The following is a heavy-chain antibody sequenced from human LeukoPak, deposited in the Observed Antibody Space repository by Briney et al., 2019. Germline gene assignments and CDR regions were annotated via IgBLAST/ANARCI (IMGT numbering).Heavy chain of an antibody. J-gene: IGHJ4*02. V-gene: IGHV3-21*01. CDR2: ISSSSSYI. CDR3: ARVRPSFIAAAGAFDY. D-gene: IGHD6-13*01. CDR1: GFTFSSYS. Sequence: PGGSLRLSCAASGFTFSSYSMNWVRQAPGKGLEWVSSISSSSSYIYYADSVKGRFTISRDNAKNSLYLQMNSLRAEDTAVYYCARVRPSFIAAAGAFDYWAREPWSPSPQ.